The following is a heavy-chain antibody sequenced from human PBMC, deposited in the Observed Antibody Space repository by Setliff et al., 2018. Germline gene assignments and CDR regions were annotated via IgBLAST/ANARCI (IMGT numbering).Heavy chain of an antibody. CDR1: GYSFTNYW. CDR2: ISPGDSDT. V-gene: IGHV5-51*01. D-gene: IGHD6-13*01. CDR3: ARTYRLAAPSHFDY. J-gene: IGHJ4*02. Sequence: GESLKISCKGSGYSFTNYWIGWVRQMPGKGLEWMGIISPGDSDTRYSPSFQGQVTISADKSISTAYLQWSSLKASDTAMYYCARTYRLAAPSHFDYWGQGTLVTVSS.